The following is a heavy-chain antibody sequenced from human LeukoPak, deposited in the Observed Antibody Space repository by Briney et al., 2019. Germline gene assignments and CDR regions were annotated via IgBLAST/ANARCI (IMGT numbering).Heavy chain of an antibody. V-gene: IGHV4-34*01. J-gene: IGHJ4*03. D-gene: IGHD3-3*01. Sequence: PSETLSLTCTVYGGSFSGYYWSWIRQPPGKGLEWIGEINHSGSTNYNPSLKSRVTISVDTSKNQFSLKLSSVTAADTAVYYCARADHDIWRGYGYWGKGTMVTVSS. CDR2: INHSGST. CDR1: GGSFSGYY. CDR3: ARADHDIWRGYGY.